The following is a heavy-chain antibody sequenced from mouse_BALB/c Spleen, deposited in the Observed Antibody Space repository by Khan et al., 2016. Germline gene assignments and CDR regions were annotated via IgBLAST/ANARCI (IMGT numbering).Heavy chain of an antibody. D-gene: IGHD2-2*01. CDR3: ARRGYGYDYAMDY. Sequence: QVQLKQSGPELKKPGETVKISCKASGYTFTDYSMHWVKRVPGKGLKWMGWINTETGEPTYADDFKGRFAFSLETSASTAYLQINNLKNEDTATYFCARRGYGYDYAMDYWGQGTSVTVSS. CDR1: GYTFTDYS. J-gene: IGHJ4*01. V-gene: IGHV9-2-1*01. CDR2: INTETGEP.